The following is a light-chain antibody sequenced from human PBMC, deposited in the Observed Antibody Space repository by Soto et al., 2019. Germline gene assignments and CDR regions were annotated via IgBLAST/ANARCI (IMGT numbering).Light chain of an antibody. J-gene: IGKJ1*01. CDR1: QSVSSN. CDR2: GAS. CDR3: QQYNNWRQA. V-gene: IGKV3-15*01. Sequence: EIVMAPSSGTLSVSPGERAPPSCRASQSVSSNLAWYQQKPGQAPRLLIYGASTRATGIPARFSGSGSGTEFTLTISSLQPEDFAVYYCQQYNNWRQAFGQGTKVDIK.